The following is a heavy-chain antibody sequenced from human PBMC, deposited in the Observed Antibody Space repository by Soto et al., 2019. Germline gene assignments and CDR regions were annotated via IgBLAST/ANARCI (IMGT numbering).Heavy chain of an antibody. CDR1: GGSISSGGYY. CDR2: IYYSGST. CDR3: ARATYYYYDSSGYYYYFDY. D-gene: IGHD3-22*01. J-gene: IGHJ4*02. V-gene: IGHV4-31*03. Sequence: SETLSLTCTVSGGSISSGGYYWSWIRQHPGKGLEWIGYIYYSGSTYYNPSLKSRVTISVDTSKNQFSLKLSSVTAADTAVYYCARATYYYYDSSGYYYYFDYWGQGTLVTVSS.